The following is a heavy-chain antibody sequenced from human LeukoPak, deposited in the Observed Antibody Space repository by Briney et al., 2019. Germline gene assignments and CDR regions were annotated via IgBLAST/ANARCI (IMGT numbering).Heavy chain of an antibody. CDR1: EGTFSSYA. V-gene: IGHV1-69*04. CDR2: IIPILGIA. J-gene: IGHJ4*02. CDR3: ASWRYYDSSRTDRSH. D-gene: IGHD3-22*01. Sequence: SVKVSCKASEGTFSSYAISWVRQAPGQGLEWMGRIIPILGIANYAQKFQGRVTITADKSTSTAYMELSSLRSEDTAVYYCASWRYYDSSRTDRSHWGQGTLVTVSS.